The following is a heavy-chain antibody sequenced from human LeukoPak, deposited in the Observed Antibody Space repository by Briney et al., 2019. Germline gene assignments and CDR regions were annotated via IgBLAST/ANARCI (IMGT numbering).Heavy chain of an antibody. D-gene: IGHD6-19*01. CDR1: GGTFSSYA. CDR2: IIPIFGTA. CDR3: ARVAFPYSSGWYYFDY. J-gene: IGHJ4*02. V-gene: IGHV1-69*05. Sequence: GASVKVSCKASGGTFSSYAISWVRQAPGQGLEWMGRIIPIFGTANYAQKFQGRVTTTTDESTSTAYMELSSLRSEDTAVYYCARVAFPYSSGWYYFDYWGQGTLVTVSS.